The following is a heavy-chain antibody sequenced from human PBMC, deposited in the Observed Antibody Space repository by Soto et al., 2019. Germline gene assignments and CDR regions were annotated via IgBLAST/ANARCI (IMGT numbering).Heavy chain of an antibody. CDR1: GFAFSDYY. D-gene: IGHD2-2*01. V-gene: IGHV3-11*01. CDR3: ASPPPAAPARDYYGMDV. J-gene: IGHJ6*02. CDR2: ISSSGSTI. Sequence: GGSLRLSCAASGFAFSDYYMSWIRQAPGKGLEWVSYISSSGSTIYYADSVKGRFTISRDNAKKSLYLQMNSLRAEDTAVYYCASPPPAAPARDYYGMDVWGQGTTVTVSS.